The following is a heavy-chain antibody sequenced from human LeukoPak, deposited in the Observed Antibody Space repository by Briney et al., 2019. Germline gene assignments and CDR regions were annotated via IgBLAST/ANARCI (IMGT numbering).Heavy chain of an antibody. J-gene: IGHJ4*02. CDR2: ISVRGGST. V-gene: IGHV3-23*01. CDR3: AKDGSYYFDY. Sequence: PGGSLRLSCAASGFTFSSYAMSWVRQAPGEGLEWVSGISVRGGSTYYADSVKGRFTISRDNSKNTLYLQMNSLRAEDTAVYYCAKDGSYYFDYWGQGALVTVSS. CDR1: GFTFSSYA.